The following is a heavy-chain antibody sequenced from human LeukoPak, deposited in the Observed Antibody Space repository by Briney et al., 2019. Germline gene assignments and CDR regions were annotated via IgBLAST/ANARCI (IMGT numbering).Heavy chain of an antibody. Sequence: PSETLSLTRAVYGESFSGYYWSWIRQPPGKGLEWIGDINHSGSTNYNPSLKSRVTISVDTSKNQFSLNLNSVAAADTAVYYCARGGGRDSDYWGQGTLVTVSS. CDR1: GESFSGYY. CDR3: ARGGGRDSDY. CDR2: INHSGST. D-gene: IGHD2-15*01. V-gene: IGHV4-34*01. J-gene: IGHJ4*02.